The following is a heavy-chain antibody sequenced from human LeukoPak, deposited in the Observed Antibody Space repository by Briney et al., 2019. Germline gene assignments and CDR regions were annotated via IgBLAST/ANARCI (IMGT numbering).Heavy chain of an antibody. CDR2: INPGGSSI. J-gene: IGHJ4*02. Sequence: GRSLRLSCAASGFTCSSYWMHWVRQVPGKELVWVARINPGGSSITYADSVKGRFTISRDNAKNTLYLQMDSLRAEDTGVYYCARSNQADDYWGQGTLVTVSS. V-gene: IGHV3-74*01. CDR1: GFTCSSYW. D-gene: IGHD1-14*01. CDR3: ARSNQADDY.